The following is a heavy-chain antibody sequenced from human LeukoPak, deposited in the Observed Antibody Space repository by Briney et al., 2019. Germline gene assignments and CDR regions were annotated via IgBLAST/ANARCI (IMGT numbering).Heavy chain of an antibody. Sequence: PGGALRLSCAASGFTFGDYWMSGVRPVPGKGLEWVANIKEDGSEKFYVDSVKGRFTISRDNTESSLSLQMDSLRVEDTAVYFCSRGGAINGYYVYWGQGTLVTVSS. V-gene: IGHV3-7*01. J-gene: IGHJ4*02. CDR1: GFTFGDYW. CDR3: SRGGAINGYYVY. CDR2: IKEDGSEK. D-gene: IGHD1-26*01.